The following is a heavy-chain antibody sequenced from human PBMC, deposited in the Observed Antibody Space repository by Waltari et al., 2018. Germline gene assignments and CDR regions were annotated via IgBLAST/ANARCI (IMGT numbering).Heavy chain of an antibody. CDR3: AKCGANVPAAPHPQPKTGTKIYYYYYYMDV. Sequence: EVQLLESGGGLVQPGGSLRLSCAASGFTFSSYAMSWVRQAPGKGLEWVSAISGSGGSTYYADSVKGRFTISRDNSKNTLYLQMNSLRAEDTAVYYCAKCGANVPAAPHPQPKTGTKIYYYYYYMDVWGKGTTVTISS. J-gene: IGHJ6*03. CDR2: ISGSGGST. CDR1: GFTFSSYA. D-gene: IGHD2-2*01. V-gene: IGHV3-23*01.